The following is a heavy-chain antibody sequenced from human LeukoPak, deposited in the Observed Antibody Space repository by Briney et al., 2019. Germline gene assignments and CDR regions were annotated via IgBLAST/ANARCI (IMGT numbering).Heavy chain of an antibody. D-gene: IGHD6-19*01. J-gene: IGHJ3*02. Sequence: GGSLRLSCAASGFTFSHYDMHWVRQATGKGLEYVSAIGVGGDTYYSGSVKGRFTISRENAENSLYLQMNNLRVEDTAVYYRARGNLYRSESEYNDAFDIWGQGTMVTVSS. V-gene: IGHV3-13*04. CDR1: GFTFSHYD. CDR3: ARGNLYRSESEYNDAFDI. CDR2: IGVGGDT.